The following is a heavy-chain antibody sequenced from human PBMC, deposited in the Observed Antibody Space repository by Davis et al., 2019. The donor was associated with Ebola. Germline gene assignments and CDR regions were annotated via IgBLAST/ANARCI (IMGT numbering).Heavy chain of an antibody. CDR3: AKLKIWRLVTHLPMDV. CDR1: GYRSTNYW. V-gene: IGHV5-51*01. D-gene: IGHD2-21*02. J-gene: IGHJ6*02. Sequence: GESLKISCQASGYRSTNYWIAWVRQMPGKGLEWVGSNYPDDSDTRYSPSVQGQVTISADKSISTAYLQWSSLKASDTAMYYCAKLKIWRLVTHLPMDVWGQGTTVTVSS. CDR2: NYPDDSDT.